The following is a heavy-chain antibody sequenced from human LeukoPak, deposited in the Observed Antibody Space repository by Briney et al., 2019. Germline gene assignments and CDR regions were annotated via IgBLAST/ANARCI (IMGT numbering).Heavy chain of an antibody. CDR3: ARASNIGWYQFDD. V-gene: IGHV4-4*07. J-gene: IGHJ4*02. CDR1: GGSMNNHD. CDR2: IQTSGSI. D-gene: IGHD6-19*01. Sequence: SETLSLTCTVSGGSMNNHDWSWVRQPAGKGLEWIGRIQTSGSINYNSSLKSRVTISIDTSQNYFSLKLTSMTAADSAMYYCARASNIGWYQFDDWGQVMLVTVSS.